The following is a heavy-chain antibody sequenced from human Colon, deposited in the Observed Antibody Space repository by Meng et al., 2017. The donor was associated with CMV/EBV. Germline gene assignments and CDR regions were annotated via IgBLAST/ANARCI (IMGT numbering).Heavy chain of an antibody. CDR1: GIIINDYA. J-gene: IGHJ4*02. CDR3: ARGDSHGSGGHFDS. D-gene: IGHD3-10*01. V-gene: IGHV3-43D*04. CDR2: INWNGVNT. Sequence: EVQLVQSGGVVVQPGGSLRLSCTASGIIINDYAMCCVRQTPGRGLEWVSLINWNGVNTYYADSVKGRFTISRDDSKNSLYLQMDSLTVGDSALYYCARGDSHGSGGHFDSWGQGTLVTVSS.